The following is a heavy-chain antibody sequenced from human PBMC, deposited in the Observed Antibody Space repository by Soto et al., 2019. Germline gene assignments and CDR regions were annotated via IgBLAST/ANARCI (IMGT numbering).Heavy chain of an antibody. V-gene: IGHV1-3*05. J-gene: IGHJ4*02. CDR2: INAGNGST. D-gene: IGHD3-22*01. Sequence: QVQLVQSGAEEKKPGASVTVSCKASGYTFTNYVMHWVRQAPGQRLEWMGWINAGNGSTKYSQRFQGRVTITRDTSASTAYMERSSMRSEDTAVYYCARDPFPSTYYYDSSDYYYVVWGQGTLVTVSS. CDR3: ARDPFPSTYYYDSSDYYYVV. CDR1: GYTFTNYV.